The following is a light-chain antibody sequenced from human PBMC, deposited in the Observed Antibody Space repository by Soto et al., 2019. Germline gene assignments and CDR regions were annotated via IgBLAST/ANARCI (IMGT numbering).Light chain of an antibody. CDR3: QKYDSVPFT. Sequence: DIQMTQSPSSLSASVGDRVTITCRASQGISDYLAWYQQRPGKVPKLLICAASTLQSGVPSRFSGSGSGTDFTLTISSLQPEDVATYYCQKYDSVPFTFGPGTKVDIK. CDR2: AAS. CDR1: QGISDY. J-gene: IGKJ3*01. V-gene: IGKV1-27*01.